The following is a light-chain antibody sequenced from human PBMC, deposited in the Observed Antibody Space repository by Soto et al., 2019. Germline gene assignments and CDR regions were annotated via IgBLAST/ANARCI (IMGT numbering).Light chain of an antibody. CDR1: RSNVGSNT. CDR3: ASWDDSLIGWA. V-gene: IGLV1-44*01. CDR2: TND. Sequence: QSVLTQPPSASGTPGQRVTISCSGSRSNVGSNTVNWYQQLPGTAPKLLIYTNDQRPSGVPDRISASKSGTSASLAISGLHSEDEADYYCASWDDSLIGWAFGGGPQLTGL. J-gene: IGLJ2*01.